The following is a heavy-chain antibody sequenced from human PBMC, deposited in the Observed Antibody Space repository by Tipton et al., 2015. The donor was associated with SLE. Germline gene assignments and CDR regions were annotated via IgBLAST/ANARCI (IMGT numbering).Heavy chain of an antibody. CDR3: ARGNDYYYGMDV. CDR2: IYNSERT. J-gene: IGHJ6*02. V-gene: IGHV4-61*02. CDR1: GGSISSGTFY. Sequence: TLSLTCTVSGGSISSGTFYWSWIRQPAGKGLEWIGRIYNSERTNYSPSLKSRVTISVDTSKNQFFLKLSSVTAADTAVYYCARGNDYYYGMDVWGQGTTVTVSS.